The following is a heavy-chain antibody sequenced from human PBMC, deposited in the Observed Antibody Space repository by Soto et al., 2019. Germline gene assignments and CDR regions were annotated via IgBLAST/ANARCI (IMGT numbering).Heavy chain of an antibody. J-gene: IGHJ6*02. Sequence: GGSLRLSCAASGFTFSSYSMNWVRQAPGKGLEWVSSISSSSSYIYYADSVKGRFTISRDNAKNSLYLQMNSLRAEDTAVYYCARDLTTDGVYNYYYYGMDVCGQGTTVTVSS. CDR2: ISSSSSYI. V-gene: IGHV3-21*01. CDR3: ARDLTTDGVYNYYYYGMDV. CDR1: GFTFSSYS. D-gene: IGHD1-1*01.